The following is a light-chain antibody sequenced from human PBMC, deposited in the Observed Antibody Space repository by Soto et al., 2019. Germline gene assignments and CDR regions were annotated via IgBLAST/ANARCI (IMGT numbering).Light chain of an antibody. Sequence: DFQMTQSPSSLSASVGDRVTITCRASQDISDHLAWYQQKPGKVPNLLIYAASTLQSGVPSRFSGGGSGTDFTLTISSLQPEDVATYDCQKYNTTPRTCGQGTKVELK. CDR1: QDISDH. V-gene: IGKV1-27*01. J-gene: IGKJ1*01. CDR2: AAS. CDR3: QKYNTTPRT.